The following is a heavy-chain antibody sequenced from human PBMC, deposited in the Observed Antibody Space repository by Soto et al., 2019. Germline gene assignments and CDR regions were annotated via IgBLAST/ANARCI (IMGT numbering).Heavy chain of an antibody. J-gene: IGHJ4*02. V-gene: IGHV4-28*01. Sequence: PSGALSLPCAVSGYSISSSYWWGWIRQPPGKGMEWIGYIYYSVTNYYNPSLKSRVTMSVDTSKNQFSLKLTSVIAVDTAVYYCARREIQGPIDYWGQGTLVTVSS. CDR3: ARREIQGPIDY. D-gene: IGHD1-26*01. CDR2: IYYSVTN. CDR1: GYSISSSYW.